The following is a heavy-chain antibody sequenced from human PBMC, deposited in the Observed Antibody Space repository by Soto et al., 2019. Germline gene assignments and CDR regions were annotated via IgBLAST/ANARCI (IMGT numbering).Heavy chain of an antibody. CDR2: IWYDGSNK. Sequence: GGSLRLSCAASGFTFSSYGMHWVRQAPGKGLEWVAVIWYDGSNKYYADSVKGRFTISRDNSKNTLYLQMNSLRAEDTAVYYCASSPNTYYDLWIDYWGQGTLVTVSS. J-gene: IGHJ4*02. V-gene: IGHV3-33*01. D-gene: IGHD3-3*01. CDR3: ASSPNTYYDLWIDY. CDR1: GFTFSSYG.